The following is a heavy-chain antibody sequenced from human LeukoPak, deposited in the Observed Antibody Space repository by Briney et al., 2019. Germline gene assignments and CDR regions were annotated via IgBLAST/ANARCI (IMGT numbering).Heavy chain of an antibody. V-gene: IGHV3-23*01. D-gene: IGHD3-10*01. J-gene: IGHJ4*02. CDR1: GFTFSSYA. Sequence: GGSLRLSCAASGFTFSSYAMGWVRQAPGKGLEWVSAISGSGGSTYYADSVKGRFTISRDNSKNTLYLQMNSLRAEDTAVYYCAKPAGGSGSFPKPADYWGQGTLVTVSS. CDR2: ISGSGGST. CDR3: AKPAGGSGSFPKPADY.